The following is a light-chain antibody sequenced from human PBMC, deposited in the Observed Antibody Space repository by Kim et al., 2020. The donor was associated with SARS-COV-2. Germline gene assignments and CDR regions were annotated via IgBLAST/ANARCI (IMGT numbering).Light chain of an antibody. CDR3: QHYNDYSRP. CDR2: KAS. J-gene: IGKJ1*01. Sequence: DIQMTQSPSTLSASVGDRVTITCRASQSISTLLAWYQQKPGKAPKLLIYKASSLESGVPSRFSGSGSGTEFTLTISSLQPDDFATYYCQHYNDYSRPFGQGTKVDIK. V-gene: IGKV1-5*03. CDR1: QSISTL.